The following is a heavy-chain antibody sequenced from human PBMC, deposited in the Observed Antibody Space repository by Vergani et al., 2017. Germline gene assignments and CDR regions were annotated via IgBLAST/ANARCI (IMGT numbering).Heavy chain of an antibody. CDR3: ARARKYRVGVDWEKWFDA. J-gene: IGHJ5*02. CDR2: MTGDGDTI. Sequence: EVELVESGGGLVQPGGSLRLSCAASGFTFNEYWMHCARHVPGKGLMWVSGMTGDGDTISYADSVKGRFTIARDKAKNTLFLQMNSLRAEDTAVNYCARARKYRVGVDWEKWFDAWGQETLVAVAS. V-gene: IGHV3-74*01. CDR1: GFTFNEYW. D-gene: IGHD3-3*01.